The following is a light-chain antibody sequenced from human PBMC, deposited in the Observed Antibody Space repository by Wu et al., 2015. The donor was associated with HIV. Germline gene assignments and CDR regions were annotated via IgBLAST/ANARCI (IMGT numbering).Light chain of an antibody. J-gene: IGKJ5*01. CDR1: QRIRQQV. V-gene: IGKV3-20*01. CDR3: QQYGGSPPVT. CDR2: AAS. Sequence: PSQRIRQQVLSLVSAETWPAPRLLISAASNRAAGIPDRFNGSGSGTDFILTINRLEPEDSAVYFCQQYGGSPPVTFGRGTRLEIK.